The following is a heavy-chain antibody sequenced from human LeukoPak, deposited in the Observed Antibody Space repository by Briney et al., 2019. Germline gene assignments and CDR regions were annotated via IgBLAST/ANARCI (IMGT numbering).Heavy chain of an antibody. CDR3: AKKRDATYYLHNSGYYIDS. D-gene: IGHD3-22*01. J-gene: IGHJ4*02. CDR1: VDTLTDYG. V-gene: IGHV1-18*01. CDR2: INSYNGNT. Sequence: ASVKVSCKASVDTLTDYGVTSGRQAPGQGLEWMGWINSYNGNTKYTQRLQGRGTMTTDSSTSTAYMELRSQKSNITAVYNGAKKRDATYYLHNSGYYIDSWGQGTLVTVSS.